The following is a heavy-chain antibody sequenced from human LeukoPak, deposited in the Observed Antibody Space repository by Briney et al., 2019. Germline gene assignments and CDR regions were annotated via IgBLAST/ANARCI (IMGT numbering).Heavy chain of an antibody. Sequence: SETLSLTCTVSGGSISSSSYYWGWIRQPPGKGLEWIGSIYYSGSTYYNPSLKCRVTISVDTSKNQFSLTLSSVTAADTAVYYCARVKEIVWFDPWGQGTLVTVSS. CDR1: GGSISSSSYY. CDR2: IYYSGST. V-gene: IGHV4-39*07. D-gene: IGHD3-16*02. CDR3: ARVKEIVWFDP. J-gene: IGHJ5*02.